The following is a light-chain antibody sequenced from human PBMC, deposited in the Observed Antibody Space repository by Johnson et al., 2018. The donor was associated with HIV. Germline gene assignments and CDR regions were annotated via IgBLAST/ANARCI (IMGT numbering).Light chain of an antibody. CDR2: ENN. J-gene: IGLJ1*01. Sequence: QAVLTQPPSVSAAPGQKVTISCSGSSSNIGNNYVSWYQQLPGTAPKLLMYENNKRNSGISDRFSASKSGTSATLGITGLQTGDEADYFCGTWDLSLNAYVFGPGTKVTVL. V-gene: IGLV1-51*02. CDR3: GTWDLSLNAYV. CDR1: SSNIGNNY.